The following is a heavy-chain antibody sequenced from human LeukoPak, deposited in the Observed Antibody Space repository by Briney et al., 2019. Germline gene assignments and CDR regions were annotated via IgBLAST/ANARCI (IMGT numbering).Heavy chain of an antibody. D-gene: IGHD4-11*01. V-gene: IGHV3-66*01. CDR1: EFIVSNNY. Sequence: PGGSLRVSCAASEFIVSNNYMTWVRQAPGKQLEWVSLIYSRGDTKYADSVKGRFTISRDNAKNSLYLQMNSLRAEDTAVYYCARDPSLFGYSNYGFDYWGQGTMVTVSS. CDR3: ARDPSLFGYSNYGFDY. J-gene: IGHJ4*02. CDR2: IYSRGDT.